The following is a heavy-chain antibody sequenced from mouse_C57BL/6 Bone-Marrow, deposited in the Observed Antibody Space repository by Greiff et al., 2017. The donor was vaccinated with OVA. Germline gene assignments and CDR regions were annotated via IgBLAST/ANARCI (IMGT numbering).Heavy chain of an antibody. CDR2: ILPGSGST. Sequence: VQLQESGAELMKPGASVKLSCKATGYTFTGYWIEWVKQRPGHGLEWIGEILPGSGSTNYNEKFKGKATFTADTSSNTAYMQLSSLTTEDSAIYYCARWITTVVATYWYFDVWGTGTTVTVSS. V-gene: IGHV1-9*01. CDR3: ARWITTVVATYWYFDV. J-gene: IGHJ1*03. CDR1: GYTFTGYW. D-gene: IGHD1-1*01.